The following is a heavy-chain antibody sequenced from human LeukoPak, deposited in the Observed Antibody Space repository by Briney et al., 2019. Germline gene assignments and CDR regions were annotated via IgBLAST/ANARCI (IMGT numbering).Heavy chain of an antibody. D-gene: IGHD4-17*01. CDR2: IRYDGSNK. Sequence: GGSLRLSCAASGFTFSSYGMHWVRQAPGKGLEWVAFIRYDGSNKYYADSVKGRFTISRDNSKNTLYLQMNSLRAEDAAVYYCAKIPSTVTTVDYWGQGTLVTVSS. J-gene: IGHJ4*02. CDR3: AKIPSTVTTVDY. V-gene: IGHV3-30*02. CDR1: GFTFSSYG.